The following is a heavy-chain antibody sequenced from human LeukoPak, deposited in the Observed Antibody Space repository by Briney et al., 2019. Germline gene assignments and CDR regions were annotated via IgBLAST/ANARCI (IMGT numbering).Heavy chain of an antibody. J-gene: IGHJ4*02. D-gene: IGHD5-24*01. V-gene: IGHV4-38-2*02. CDR3: ARVRRWLHQNPPYFDY. CDR1: GYSISSGYY. Sequence: SETLSLTCTVSGYSISSGYYWGWIRQPPGKGLEWIGSIYHSGSTYYNPSLKSRVTISVDTSKNQFSLKLSSVTAADTAVYYCARVRRWLHQNPPYFDYWGQGTLVTVSS. CDR2: IYHSGST.